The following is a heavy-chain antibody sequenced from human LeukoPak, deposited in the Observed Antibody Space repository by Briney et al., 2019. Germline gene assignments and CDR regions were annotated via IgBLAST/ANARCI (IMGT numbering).Heavy chain of an antibody. J-gene: IGHJ2*01. CDR3: ARRLYSSSYWYFDL. CDR2: IYHRGST. D-gene: IGHD6-6*01. V-gene: IGHV4-38-2*01. Sequence: SETLSLTCAVSGYSISSGYYWGWIRQPPGKGLEWSGSIYHRGSTYYNPSLKSRVTISVDPSKNQFSLKLSSVTAADTAVYYCARRLYSSSYWYFDLWGRGTLVTVSS. CDR1: GYSISSGYY.